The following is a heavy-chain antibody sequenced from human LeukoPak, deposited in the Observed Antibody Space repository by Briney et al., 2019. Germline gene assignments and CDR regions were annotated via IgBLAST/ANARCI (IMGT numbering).Heavy chain of an antibody. V-gene: IGHV4-61*08. CDR2: IYYSGST. CDR1: GGSINNGDYY. CDR3: ATGYYDSSGYYPPDAFDI. Sequence: SQTLSLTCTVSGGSINNGDYYWSWIRQPPGKGLEWIGYIYYSGSTNYNPSLKSRVTISVDTSKNQFSLKLSSVTAADTAVYYCATGYYDSSGYYPPDAFDIWGQGTMVTVSS. D-gene: IGHD3-22*01. J-gene: IGHJ3*02.